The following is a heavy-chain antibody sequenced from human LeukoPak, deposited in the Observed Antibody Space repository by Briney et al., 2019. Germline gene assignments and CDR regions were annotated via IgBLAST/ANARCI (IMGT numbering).Heavy chain of an antibody. CDR3: ARDPSRRVVVVAATPDWFDP. CDR2: IKQDGSEK. CDR1: GFTFSNYW. J-gene: IGHJ5*02. Sequence: PGGSLRLSCAASGFTFSNYWMSWVRQAPGKGLEWVANIKQDGSEKYYVDSVKGRFTISRDNAKNSLYLQMNSLRAEDTAVYYCARDPSRRVVVVAATPDWFDPWGQGTLVTVSS. D-gene: IGHD2-15*01. V-gene: IGHV3-7*03.